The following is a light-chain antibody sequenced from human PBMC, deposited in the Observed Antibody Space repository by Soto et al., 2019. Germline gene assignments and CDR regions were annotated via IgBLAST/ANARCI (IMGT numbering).Light chain of an antibody. J-gene: IGLJ2*01. Sequence: QSVLTQPPSASGSPGQSVTISCTGTSSDVGGYDYVSWYQQHPGKAPKLMIYEVNKRPSGVPDRFSGSKSGNTASLTVSGLQAEDEADYYCSSHTPNITLFGGGTKVTVL. CDR3: SSHTPNITL. CDR2: EVN. V-gene: IGLV2-8*01. CDR1: SSDVGGYDY.